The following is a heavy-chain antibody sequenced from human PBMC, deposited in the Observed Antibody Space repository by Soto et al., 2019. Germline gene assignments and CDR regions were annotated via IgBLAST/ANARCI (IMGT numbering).Heavy chain of an antibody. D-gene: IGHD6-13*01. CDR1: GFTFSSYA. Sequence: GGSMRLSCAASGFTFSSYAMSWVRQAPGKGLEWVSAISGSGGSTYYADSVKGRFTISRDNSKNTLYLQMNSLRAEDTAVYYCASSSWPPRNGMDVWGQGTTVTVSS. CDR2: ISGSGGST. V-gene: IGHV3-23*01. CDR3: ASSSWPPRNGMDV. J-gene: IGHJ6*02.